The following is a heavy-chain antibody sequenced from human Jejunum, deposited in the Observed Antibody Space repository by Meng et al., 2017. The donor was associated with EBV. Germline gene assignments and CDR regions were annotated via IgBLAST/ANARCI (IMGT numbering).Heavy chain of an antibody. Sequence: EVSLVGSGGGLVAPGGALRLSCAVSGFSFSSYSMNWVRQAPGKGLECVSYISSGSSFIYYADSVKGRFTISRDDAKNSLSLQMNNLGADDTAVYYCVRDSSFNVHWGQGTLVTVSS. CDR1: GFSFSSYS. V-gene: IGHV3-21*01. J-gene: IGHJ4*02. CDR3: VRDSSFNVH. CDR2: ISSGSSFI. D-gene: IGHD3-16*02.